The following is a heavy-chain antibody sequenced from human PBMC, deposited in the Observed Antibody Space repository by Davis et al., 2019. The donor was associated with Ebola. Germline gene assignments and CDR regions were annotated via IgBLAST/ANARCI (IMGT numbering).Heavy chain of an antibody. D-gene: IGHD3-9*01. CDR2: IYHSGST. Sequence: SETLSLTCTVSGYSISSGYYWGWIRQSPGKGLEWIGSIYHSGSTYYNPSLKSRVTISVDTSKNQFSLKLSSVTAADTAVYYCARGNYDILTGYPFDYWGQGTLVTVSS. CDR1: GYSISSGYY. V-gene: IGHV4-38-2*02. CDR3: ARGNYDILTGYPFDY. J-gene: IGHJ4*02.